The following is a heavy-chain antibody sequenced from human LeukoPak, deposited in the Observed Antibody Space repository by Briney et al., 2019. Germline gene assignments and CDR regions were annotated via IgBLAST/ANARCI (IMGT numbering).Heavy chain of an antibody. CDR1: GFTFSSYS. Sequence: AGSMSLSCAASGFTFSSYSMNWVRQAPGKGLEWVSSISSMSRPIYYGDSVKGRLTISRDNAKNSLYLQKNSLRAEDTAVYYCARGRVRFDYWGQGTLVTVSS. CDR3: ARGRVRFDY. J-gene: IGHJ4*02. D-gene: IGHD6-6*01. CDR2: ISSMSRPI. V-gene: IGHV3-48*01.